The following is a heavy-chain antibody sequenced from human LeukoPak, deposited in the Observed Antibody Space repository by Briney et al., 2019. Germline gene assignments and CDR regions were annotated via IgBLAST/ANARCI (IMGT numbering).Heavy chain of an antibody. D-gene: IGHD2-8*02. CDR2: IDTGGHGI. CDR3: ARDPGGIYDFDY. Sequence: PGGSLRLSCSTSGFTFSTYGMIWARQAPGKGLEWVSFIDTGGHGICYADSVKGRFTISRDDAKNSLYLQMSSLRAEDTAIYYCARDPGGIYDFDYWGQGALVTVSS. J-gene: IGHJ4*02. CDR1: GFTFSTYG. V-gene: IGHV3-48*03.